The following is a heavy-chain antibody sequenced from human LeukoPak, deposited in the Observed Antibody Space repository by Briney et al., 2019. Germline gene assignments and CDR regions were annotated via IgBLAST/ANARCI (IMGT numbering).Heavy chain of an antibody. V-gene: IGHV3-53*01. Sequence: GGSLRLSCAASGFTVSSNYMSWVRQAPGKGLEWASVIYSGGSTYYADSVKGRFTISRDNSKNTLYLQMNGLRAEDTAVYYCARVAQANWEYYFDYWGQGTLVTVSS. CDR1: GFTVSSNY. CDR2: IYSGGST. D-gene: IGHD7-27*01. CDR3: ARVAQANWEYYFDY. J-gene: IGHJ4*02.